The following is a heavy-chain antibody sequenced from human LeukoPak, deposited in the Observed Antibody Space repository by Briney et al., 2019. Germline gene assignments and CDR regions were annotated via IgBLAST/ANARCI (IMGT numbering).Heavy chain of an antibody. J-gene: IGHJ3*02. V-gene: IGHV3-30*04. CDR3: AKVSLSMVNDAFDI. Sequence: GRSLRLSCAASGFTFSTYAMHWVRQAPGKGLEWVAVISYDGSSKYYADSVKGRFTISRDNSKNTLYLQMNSLRAEDTAMYYCAKVSLSMVNDAFDIWGQGTMVSVSS. D-gene: IGHD4/OR15-4a*01. CDR2: ISYDGSSK. CDR1: GFTFSTYA.